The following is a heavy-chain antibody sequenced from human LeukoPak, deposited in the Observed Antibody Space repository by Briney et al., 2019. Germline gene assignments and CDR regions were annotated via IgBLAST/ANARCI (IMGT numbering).Heavy chain of an antibody. Sequence: GASVKVSCKASGYTLTCYYMHWVRQAPGQGLEWMGIINPSGGSTSYAQKFQGRVTMTRDMSTSTVYMELSSLRSEDTAVYYCARVGRVHDAFDIWGQGTMVTVSS. D-gene: IGHD1-26*01. CDR2: INPSGGST. CDR1: GYTLTCYY. J-gene: IGHJ3*02. V-gene: IGHV1-46*01. CDR3: ARVGRVHDAFDI.